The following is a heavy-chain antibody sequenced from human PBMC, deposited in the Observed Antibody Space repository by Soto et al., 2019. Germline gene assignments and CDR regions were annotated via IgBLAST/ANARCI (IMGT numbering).Heavy chain of an antibody. CDR2: IYHSGST. V-gene: IGHV4-30-2*01. Sequence: QLQLQESGSGLVKPSQTLSLTCAVSGGSISSGGYSWSWIRQPPGKGLAWIGYIYHSGSTYYTPTXXSRFTISVDRSKXQLXLRLSSVTAADTXVYYCARVPAPWGQGTLVTVSS. CDR3: ARVPAP. J-gene: IGHJ5*02. CDR1: GGSISSGGYS. D-gene: IGHD2-2*01.